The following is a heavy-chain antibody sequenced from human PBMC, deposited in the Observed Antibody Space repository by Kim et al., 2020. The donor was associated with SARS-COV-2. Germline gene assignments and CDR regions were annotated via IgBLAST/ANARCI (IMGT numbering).Heavy chain of an antibody. D-gene: IGHD6-19*01. V-gene: IGHV3-15*01. CDR2: IKAKVDGESR. Sequence: GGSLRLSCAASGFTFSDAWMTWVRQAPGKGLEWLARIKAKVDGESRVYGAPVKGRFIVSRDDSQNTVYLHMDSLQTEDTAMYYFATETTSGCFSGHAFD. CDR1: GFTFSDAW. J-gene: IGHJ3*02. CDR3: ATETTSGCFSGHAFD.